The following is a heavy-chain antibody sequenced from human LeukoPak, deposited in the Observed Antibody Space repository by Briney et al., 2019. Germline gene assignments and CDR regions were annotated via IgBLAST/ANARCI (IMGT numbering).Heavy chain of an antibody. D-gene: IGHD6-13*01. CDR1: GFTFSSYA. CDR2: ISGSGGST. CDR3: AKDLRSSSFYYYYGMDV. Sequence: PGGSLRLSCAASGFTFSSYAMSWVRQAPGKGLEWVSAISGSGGSTYYADSVKGRFTISRDNSKNTLYLQMNSLRAEDTAVYYCAKDLRSSSFYYYYGMDVWGQGTTVTVSS. V-gene: IGHV3-23*01. J-gene: IGHJ6*02.